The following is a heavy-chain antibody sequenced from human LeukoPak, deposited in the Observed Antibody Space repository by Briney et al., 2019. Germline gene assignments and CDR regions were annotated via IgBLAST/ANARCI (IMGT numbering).Heavy chain of an antibody. D-gene: IGHD3-22*01. CDR2: INHSGST. CDR3: ARARWGVLKTYYYDSGGYFYFDY. CDR1: GGSFSGYY. Sequence: PSETLSLTCAVYGGSFSGYYWSWIRQPPGKGLEWIGEINHSGSTNYNPSLKSRVTISVDTSKNQFSLKLSSVTAADTAVYYCARARWGVLKTYYYDSGGYFYFDYWGQGTLVTVSS. V-gene: IGHV4-34*01. J-gene: IGHJ4*02.